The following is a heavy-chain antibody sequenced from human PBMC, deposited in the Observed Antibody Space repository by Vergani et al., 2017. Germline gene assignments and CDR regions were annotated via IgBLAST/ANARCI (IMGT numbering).Heavy chain of an antibody. Sequence: QVQLVQSGAEVKKPGSSVKVSCKASGGTFSSYAISWVRQAPGQGLEWMGGIIPIFGTANYAQKFQGRVTITADESTSTAYMELSSLRSEDTAVYYCARXVVDDYVWGSYHPDYFDYWGQGTLVTVSS. CDR1: GGTFSSYA. D-gene: IGHD3-16*02. J-gene: IGHJ4*02. CDR2: IIPIFGTA. V-gene: IGHV1-69*01. CDR3: ARXVVDDYVWGSYHPDYFDY.